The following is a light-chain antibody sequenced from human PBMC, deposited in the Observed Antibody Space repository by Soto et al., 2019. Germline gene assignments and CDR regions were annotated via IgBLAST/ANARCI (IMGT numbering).Light chain of an antibody. CDR3: QQYDSLPLS. Sequence: DIQMNKSPSSLSASVGDRVTITCQASQDISNFLNWYQHKPGKSPKLLINEASNLETGVPSRFSGSGSSTDVTFTINSRQPDDSATYYCQQYDSLPLSFGPGTKVELK. V-gene: IGKV1-33*01. CDR2: EAS. CDR1: QDISNF. J-gene: IGKJ3*01.